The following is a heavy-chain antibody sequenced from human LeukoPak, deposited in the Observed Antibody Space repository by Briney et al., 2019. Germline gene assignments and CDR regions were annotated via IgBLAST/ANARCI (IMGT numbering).Heavy chain of an antibody. J-gene: IGHJ4*02. Sequence: GGSLRLSCAASGFTFSSYWMSWVRQAPGKGLEWVANIKQDGSGKYYVDSVKGRFTISRDNAKNSLYLQMNSLRAEDTAVYYCARVRRYSSSWGYYFDYWGQGTLVTVSS. D-gene: IGHD6-13*01. CDR2: IKQDGSGK. CDR1: GFTFSSYW. V-gene: IGHV3-7*01. CDR3: ARVRRYSSSWGYYFDY.